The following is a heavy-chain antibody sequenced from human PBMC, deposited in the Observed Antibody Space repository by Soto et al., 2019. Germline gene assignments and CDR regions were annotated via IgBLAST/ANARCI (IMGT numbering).Heavy chain of an antibody. V-gene: IGHV3-9*01. CDR2: INWNSGSI. Sequence: PGGSLRLSCAASGFTFDDYAMHWVRQVPGKGLEWVSGINWNSGSIGYADSVKGRFAISSDNAKNSLHLQMNSLRAEDPAFYYCVKDESINWYSGHFRHWGQGTLVTVSS. J-gene: IGHJ1*01. CDR1: GFTFDDYA. D-gene: IGHD6-13*01. CDR3: VKDESINWYSGHFRH.